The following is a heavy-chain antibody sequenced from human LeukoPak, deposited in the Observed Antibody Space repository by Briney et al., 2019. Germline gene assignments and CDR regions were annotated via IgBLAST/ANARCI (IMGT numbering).Heavy chain of an antibody. CDR2: IIPIFGTP. CDR3: ARDLEEGTTSSGAFHI. V-gene: IGHV1-69*13. D-gene: IGHD6-6*01. J-gene: IGHJ3*02. CDR1: GGTFSSYA. Sequence: SVKVSCKASGGTFSSYAISWVRQAPGQGLEWMGGIIPIFGTPNYAEKFHDRVTITADESTSTGYMELSSLRSEDTAVYYCARDLEEGTTSSGAFHIWGQGTMVTVSS.